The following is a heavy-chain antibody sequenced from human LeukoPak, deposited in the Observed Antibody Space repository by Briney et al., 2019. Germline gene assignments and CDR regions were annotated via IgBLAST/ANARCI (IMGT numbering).Heavy chain of an antibody. CDR1: GFTVSSNY. V-gene: IGHV3-53*01. J-gene: IGHJ6*02. CDR2: IYRGGNT. CDR3: ARGYCSSTSCLHAGMDV. Sequence: AGGSLRLSCAASGFTVSSNYMSWVRQAPGKGLEWVSVIYRGGNTYYADSVKGRFTISRDNSKNTLYLQMSSLRAEDTAVYYCARGYCSSTSCLHAGMDVWGQGTTVTVSS. D-gene: IGHD2-2*01.